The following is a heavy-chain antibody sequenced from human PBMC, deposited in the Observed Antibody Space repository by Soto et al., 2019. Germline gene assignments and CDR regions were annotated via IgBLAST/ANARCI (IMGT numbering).Heavy chain of an antibody. V-gene: IGHV1-18*01. CDR1: RYPFTSYG. J-gene: IGHJ3*02. D-gene: IGHD1-26*01. CDR3: ARPMGIVVITQGGDAFDI. Sequence: GSVKVSFKASRYPFTSYGVSWVRQAPGQGVEWMGWISAYNGNTNYAQKLQGRVTMTTDTSTSTAYMELRSLRSDDTAVYYCARPMGIVVITQGGDAFDIWGQGTMVTVSS. CDR2: ISAYNGNT.